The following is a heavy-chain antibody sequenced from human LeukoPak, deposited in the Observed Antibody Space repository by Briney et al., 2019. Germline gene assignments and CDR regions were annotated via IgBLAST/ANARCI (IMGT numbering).Heavy chain of an antibody. CDR1: GGTFSSYA. CDR2: IIPIFGTA. CDR3: ARGPIVVVPAAKYYFDY. D-gene: IGHD2-2*01. V-gene: IGHV1-69*05. Sequence: ASVKVSCKASGGTFSSYAISWVRQAPGQGLEWMGGIIPIFGTANYAQKFQGRVTITTDESTSTAYMELSSLGSEDTAVYYCARGPIVVVPAAKYYFDYWGQGTLVTVSS. J-gene: IGHJ4*02.